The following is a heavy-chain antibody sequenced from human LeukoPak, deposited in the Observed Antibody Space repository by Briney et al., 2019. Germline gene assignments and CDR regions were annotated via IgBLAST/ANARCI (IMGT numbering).Heavy chain of an antibody. J-gene: IGHJ5*02. V-gene: IGHV4-34*01. D-gene: IGHD3-3*01. Sequence: SETLSLTCAVYGGSFRGYYWSWIRQPPGKGREWRGEINHSGSTNDNPSLKSRVTISEDTSKNQITLKLSPRTASDNAVYYSARGGAYSPLWSGYYTDWFDPWGQGTLVTVSS. CDR3: ARGGAYSPLWSGYYTDWFDP. CDR2: INHSGST. CDR1: GGSFRGYY.